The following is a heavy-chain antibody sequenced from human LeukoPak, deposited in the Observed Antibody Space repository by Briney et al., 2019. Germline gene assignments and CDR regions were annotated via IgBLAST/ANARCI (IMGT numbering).Heavy chain of an antibody. Sequence: ASVKVSCKTSGFTFTSNGISWVRQAPGQGLEWMGWINAYNGKTNYPQKFQDRVTMTTDTSTSTAYLELRNLRSEDTAVYYCARDLARLGTIFGAATYYYYMDVWGKGTTVTVSS. CDR3: ARDLARLGTIFGAATYYYYMDV. D-gene: IGHD3-3*01. CDR1: GFTFTSNG. V-gene: IGHV1-18*01. J-gene: IGHJ6*03. CDR2: INAYNGKT.